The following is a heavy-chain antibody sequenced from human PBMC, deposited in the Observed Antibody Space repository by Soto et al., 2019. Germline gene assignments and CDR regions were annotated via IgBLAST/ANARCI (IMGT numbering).Heavy chain of an antibody. D-gene: IGHD3-22*01. CDR3: ARDGSNYYDSSGYYELDAFDI. CDR2: IKQDGSEK. CDR1: GFTFSSYW. V-gene: IGHV3-7*05. Sequence: SGGSLRLSCAASGFTFSSYWMSWVRQAPGKGLEWVANIKQDGSEKYYVDSVKGRFTISRDNAKNSLYLQMNSLRAEDTAVYYCARDGSNYYDSSGYYELDAFDIWGQGTMVTVSS. J-gene: IGHJ3*02.